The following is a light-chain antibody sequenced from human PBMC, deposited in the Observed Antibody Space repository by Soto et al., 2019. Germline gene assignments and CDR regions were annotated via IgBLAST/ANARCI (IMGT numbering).Light chain of an antibody. CDR1: QDIANY. J-gene: IGKJ1*01. V-gene: IGKV1-33*01. Sequence: DIQMTQSPSSLSASVGDRVTITCQASQDIANYLNWYQQKAGRAPKFLIYDASNLETGVPSRFSGSGSGTDFTLTISSLQPEDIATYYCQQRSNWPRTFGQGTKVDIK. CDR2: DAS. CDR3: QQRSNWPRT.